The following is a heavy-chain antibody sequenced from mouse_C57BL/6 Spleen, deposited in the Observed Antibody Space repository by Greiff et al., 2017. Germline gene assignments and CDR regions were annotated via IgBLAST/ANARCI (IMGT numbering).Heavy chain of an antibody. V-gene: IGHV3-6*01. J-gene: IGHJ2*01. CDR1: GYSITSGYY. CDR3: ARGGYDYDESFDY. Sequence: EVKLQESGPGLVKPSQSLSLTCSVTGYSITSGYYWNWIRQFPGNKLEWMGYISYDGSNNYNPSLKNRISITRDTSKNQFFLKLNSVTTEDTATYYCARGGYDYDESFDYWGQGTTLTVSS. CDR2: ISYDGSN. D-gene: IGHD2-4*01.